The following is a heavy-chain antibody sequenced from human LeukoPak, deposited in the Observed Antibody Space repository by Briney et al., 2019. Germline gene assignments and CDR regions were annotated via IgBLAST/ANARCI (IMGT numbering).Heavy chain of an antibody. CDR2: ISGSTSYT. J-gene: IGHJ4*02. Sequence: GGSLRLSCAASGFTFSAYYMSWIRQAPGKGLEGVSYISGSTSYTSYADSVKGRFTISRDNAKNSLYLQMNGLRAEDTAVYYCARRESSSWYFVDYWGQGTLVTVSS. D-gene: IGHD6-13*01. CDR1: GFTFSAYY. V-gene: IGHV3-11*03. CDR3: ARRESSSWYFVDY.